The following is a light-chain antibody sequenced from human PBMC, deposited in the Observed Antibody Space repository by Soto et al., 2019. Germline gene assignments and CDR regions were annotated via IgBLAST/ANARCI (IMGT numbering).Light chain of an antibody. CDR2: EVG. CDR1: SSDVGGFES. Sequence: QSALTQPASVSGSPGQSITISCTGTSSDVGGFESVSWYQQHPGKAPKLLIYEVGKRPSGVSHHFSGSKSGNTASLTISGLQVEDEAEYYCGSYTSRSTVHVFGTGTKLTVL. CDR3: GSYTSRSTVHV. J-gene: IGLJ1*01. V-gene: IGLV2-14*01.